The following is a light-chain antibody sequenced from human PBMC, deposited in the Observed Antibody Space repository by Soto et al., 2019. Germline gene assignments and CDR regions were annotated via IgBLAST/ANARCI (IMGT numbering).Light chain of an antibody. J-gene: IGLJ2*01. CDR1: RSNIGSNY. CDR2: RSN. Sequence: QSVLTQPPSASGTPGQRVTISCSGSRSNIGSNYVYWYQQLPGTAPKLLIYRSNQRPSGVPDRFSGSKSGTSASLAISGLRSEDEADYYCAAWDDSLSALFGGGTKLTVL. V-gene: IGLV1-47*01. CDR3: AAWDDSLSAL.